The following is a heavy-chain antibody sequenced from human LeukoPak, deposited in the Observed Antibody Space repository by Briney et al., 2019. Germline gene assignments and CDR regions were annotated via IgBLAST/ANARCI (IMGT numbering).Heavy chain of an antibody. D-gene: IGHD5-18*01. CDR3: ARDYQGGYGDKTVDY. CDR1: GFTFSSYG. Sequence: GGSLRLSCAASGFTFSSYGTSWVRQAPGKGLEWVSAISGSGGSTYYADSEKGRLTISRDNSKNTLYLQMNSLRAEDTAVYYCARDYQGGYGDKTVDYWGQGTLVTVSS. CDR2: ISGSGGST. J-gene: IGHJ4*02. V-gene: IGHV3-23*01.